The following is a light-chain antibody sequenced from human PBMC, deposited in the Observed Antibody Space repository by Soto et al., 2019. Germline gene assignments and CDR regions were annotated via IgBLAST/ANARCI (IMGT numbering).Light chain of an antibody. V-gene: IGKV3-11*01. CDR2: EAS. CDR3: QQYGSSPRT. Sequence: EIVLTQSPATLSLSPGERATLSCRASQSVSRYLAWYQQKAGQAPRLLIYEASNRATGIPARFSGSGSGTDFTLTISRMGPEDFAVYCCQQYGSSPRTFGQGTKVDIK. CDR1: QSVSRY. J-gene: IGKJ1*01.